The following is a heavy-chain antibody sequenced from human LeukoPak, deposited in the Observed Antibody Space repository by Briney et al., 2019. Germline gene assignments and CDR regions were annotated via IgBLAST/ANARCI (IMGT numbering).Heavy chain of an antibody. CDR1: AFTFSSYW. V-gene: IGHV3-7*01. CDR3: ARDPYCSGGSCVDTAMVWVYFDY. J-gene: IGHJ4*02. Sequence: QAGGSLRLSCAASAFTFSSYWMTWVRQAPGKGLEWVASIKPDGSAKYYVDSVKVRFTISRDNTKNSLYLQMNSLSADDTAVYYCARDPYCSGGSCVDTAMVWVYFDYGGQGTLVTVSS. CDR2: IKPDGSAK. D-gene: IGHD2-15*01.